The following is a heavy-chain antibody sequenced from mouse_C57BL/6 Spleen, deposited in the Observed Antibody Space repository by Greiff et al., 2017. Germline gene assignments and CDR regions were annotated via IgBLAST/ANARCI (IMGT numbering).Heavy chain of an antibody. CDR3: AMAKGSSSWYFDV. J-gene: IGHJ1*03. CDR1: GYTFTSYW. V-gene: IGHV1-72*01. Sequence: QVQLQQPGAELVKPGASLKLSCKASGYTFTSYWMHWVKQRPGRGLEWIGRIDPNSGGTKYNEKFKSKATLTVDKPSSTSYMQLSSLTSEDSAVYYCAMAKGSSSWYFDVWGTGTTVTVSS. D-gene: IGHD1-1*01. CDR2: IDPNSGGT.